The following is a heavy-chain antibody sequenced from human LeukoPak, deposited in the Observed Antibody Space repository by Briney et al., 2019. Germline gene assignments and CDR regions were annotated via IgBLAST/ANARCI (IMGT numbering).Heavy chain of an antibody. CDR2: INHRGTT. J-gene: IGHJ6*04. Sequence: SETLSLTCAVYGGSLSGYEWSWIRQSAGKGLEWVGDINHRGTTNYNPSLKSRVTISVDTYKHQFSRRLKSVTAADTAVYYCARTQRIAAARLYPYPGDVWGEGTTVTVSS. D-gene: IGHD6-13*01. CDR1: GGSLSGYE. V-gene: IGHV4-34*01. CDR3: ARTQRIAAARLYPYPGDV.